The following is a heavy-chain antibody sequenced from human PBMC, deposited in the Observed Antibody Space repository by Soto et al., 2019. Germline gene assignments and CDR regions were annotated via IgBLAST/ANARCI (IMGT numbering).Heavy chain of an antibody. CDR2: IYWDADE. CDR1: GFSLTTDGEG. Sequence: QITLKESGPTLVKPAQTLALTCSFSGFSLTTDGEGVGWVRQPPGEPLEWLALIYWDADERYSPSLKTRLTITKDPSKNQVVLIMTNMDPVDTATYYCAHSRNLITEDAQVGDFDYWGQGTLVTVSS. V-gene: IGHV2-5*02. D-gene: IGHD3-10*01. J-gene: IGHJ4*02. CDR3: AHSRNLITEDAQVGDFDY.